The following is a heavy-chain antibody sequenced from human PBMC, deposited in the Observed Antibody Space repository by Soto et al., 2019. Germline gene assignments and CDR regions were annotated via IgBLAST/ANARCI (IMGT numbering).Heavy chain of an antibody. D-gene: IGHD3-9*01. J-gene: IGHJ4*02. V-gene: IGHV3-48*02. CDR3: ARAPPILTGYSSFDY. Sequence: EVQLVESGGGLVQPGGSLRLSCAASGFTFSSYSMNWVRQAPGKGLEWVSYISSSSSTIYYADSVKGRFTISRDNAKNSLYLQMNSLRDEDTAVYYCARAPPILTGYSSFDYWGQGTLVTVSS. CDR2: ISSSSSTI. CDR1: GFTFSSYS.